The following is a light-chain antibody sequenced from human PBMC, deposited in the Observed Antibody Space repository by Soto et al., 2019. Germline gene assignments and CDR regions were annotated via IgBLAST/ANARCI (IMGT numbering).Light chain of an antibody. CDR3: QSYDSGLGGSV. V-gene: IGLV1-40*01. CDR1: SSNIGAGYD. CDR2: GNS. J-gene: IGLJ2*01. Sequence: QSVLTQPPSVSGAPGQRVTISCTGSSSNIGAGYDVHWYQQLPGTAPKLLIYGNSNRPSGVPDRFSGSKSGTSASLAITGLEAEDEGDYYCQSYDSGLGGSVFGGGTKLTVL.